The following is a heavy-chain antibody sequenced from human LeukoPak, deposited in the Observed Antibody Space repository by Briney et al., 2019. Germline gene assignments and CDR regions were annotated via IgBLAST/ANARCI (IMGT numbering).Heavy chain of an antibody. D-gene: IGHD2-2*01. CDR2: IDWDDDK. V-gene: IGHV2-70*01. J-gene: IGHJ4*02. CDR1: GFSPSTSGMC. Sequence: SGPTLVNPTQTLTLTCTFSGFSPSTSGMCVSWIRQPPGKALEWLALIDWDDDKYYSTSLKTRLTISKDTSKNQVVLTMTNMDPVDTAMYYCARMSGPAAGFDYWGQGTLVTVSS. CDR3: ARMSGPAAGFDY.